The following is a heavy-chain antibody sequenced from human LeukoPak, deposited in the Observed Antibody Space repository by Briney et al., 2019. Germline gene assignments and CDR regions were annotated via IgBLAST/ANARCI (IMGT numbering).Heavy chain of an antibody. CDR2: VYSSGNT. CDR3: ARGGVLLGIDY. Sequence: PSETLSLTCTVSGYSINSGYYWDWIRQPPGKGLEWIGYVYSSGNTNYNPSLKSRVIISVDTSKNQFSLKLSSVTAADTAVYYCARGGVLLGIDYWGQGTLVTVSS. D-gene: IGHD2-8*02. J-gene: IGHJ4*02. V-gene: IGHV4-61*01. CDR1: GYSINSGYY.